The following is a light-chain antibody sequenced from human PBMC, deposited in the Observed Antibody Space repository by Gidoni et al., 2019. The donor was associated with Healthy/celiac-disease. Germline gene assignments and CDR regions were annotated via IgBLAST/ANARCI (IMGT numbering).Light chain of an antibody. Sequence: EIVLTQSPATLSLSPGERATLSCRASQSVSSYLAWYQQKPGQAPRLLIYDASNRATGIPARFSGSGSGTDFTLTISSLEPEDFAVYYCQQRSNWQITFXGXTKVEIK. CDR3: QQRSNWQIT. J-gene: IGKJ4*01. CDR2: DAS. CDR1: QSVSSY. V-gene: IGKV3-11*01.